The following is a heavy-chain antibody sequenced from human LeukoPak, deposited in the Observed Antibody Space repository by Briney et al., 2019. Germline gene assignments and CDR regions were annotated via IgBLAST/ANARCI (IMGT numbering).Heavy chain of an antibody. V-gene: IGHV4-34*01. D-gene: IGHD6-19*01. CDR1: GGSLSGYY. Sequence: SETLSLTCAVYGGSLSGYYWSWIRQPPGKGLEWIGEINHSGSTNYNPSPKSRVTISVDTSKNQLSLKLSSMTAADTAVYYCARQWLVSALFDYWGQGTLVTVSS. CDR2: INHSGST. J-gene: IGHJ4*02. CDR3: ARQWLVSALFDY.